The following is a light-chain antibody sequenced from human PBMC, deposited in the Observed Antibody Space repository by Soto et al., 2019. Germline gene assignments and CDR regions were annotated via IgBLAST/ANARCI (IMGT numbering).Light chain of an antibody. CDR2: DAS. J-gene: IGKJ3*01. CDR3: QQYGSSPFT. Sequence: EIVLTQSPGTLSLSPGERATLSCRASQSVSSGYLAWYQQKPGQAPRLLIYDASSRATGIPDRFSGSGSGTDFTLTISRLEPEDFAVSHCQQYGSSPFTFGPGTTVDLK. V-gene: IGKV3-20*01. CDR1: QSVSSGY.